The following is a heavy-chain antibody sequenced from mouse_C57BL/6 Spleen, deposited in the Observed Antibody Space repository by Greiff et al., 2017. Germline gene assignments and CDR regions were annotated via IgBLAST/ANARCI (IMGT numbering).Heavy chain of an antibody. D-gene: IGHD2-5*01. J-gene: IGHJ4*01. Sequence: VQLQQSGPELVKPGASVKISCKASGYSFTGYYMNWVKQSPEKSLEWIGEINPSTGGTTYNQKFKAKATLTVDKSSSTAYMQLKSLTSEDSAVYYCARFYSNYYYAMDYWGQGTSVTVSS. CDR2: INPSTGGT. V-gene: IGHV1-42*01. CDR1: GYSFTGYY. CDR3: ARFYSNYYYAMDY.